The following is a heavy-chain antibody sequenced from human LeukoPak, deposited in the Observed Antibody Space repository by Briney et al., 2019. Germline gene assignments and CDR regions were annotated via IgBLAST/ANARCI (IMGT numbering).Heavy chain of an antibody. CDR3: ARGDRIQLWLRRYFDY. Sequence: SETLSLTCAVYGGSFSGYYWSWIRQPPGKGLEWIGEINHSGSTNYNPSLKSRVTISVDTSKNQFSLKLSSVTAADTAVYYCARGDRIQLWLRRYFDYWGQGTLVTVSS. D-gene: IGHD5-18*01. V-gene: IGHV4-34*01. CDR2: INHSGST. J-gene: IGHJ4*02. CDR1: GGSFSGYY.